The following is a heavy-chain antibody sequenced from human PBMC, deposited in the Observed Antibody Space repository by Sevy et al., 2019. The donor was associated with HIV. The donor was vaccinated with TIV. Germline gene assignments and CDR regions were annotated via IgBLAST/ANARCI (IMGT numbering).Heavy chain of an antibody. CDR2: VSWNSRYI. CDR3: AKDINRGCDGVNCYSYYYYFYGLDV. CDR1: GFPFNDHA. Sequence: GGSLRLSCAASGFPFNDHAMHWVRQVPGKGLEWVSGVSWNSRYIGYADSVKGRFTSSRDNARQFLYLEMNSLRPEDTAIYYCAKDINRGCDGVNCYSYYYYFYGLDVWGQGTTVTVSS. V-gene: IGHV3-9*01. J-gene: IGHJ6*02. D-gene: IGHD2-21*01.